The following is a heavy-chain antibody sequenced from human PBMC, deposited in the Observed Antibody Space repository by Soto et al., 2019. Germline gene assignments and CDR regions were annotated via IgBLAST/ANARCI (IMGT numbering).Heavy chain of an antibody. CDR3: ARVQQQDFFDF. Sequence: GSLRLSCAASGLTVSSNYMSWVRQAPGKGLEWVSMIYSSGYTDYADSVKGRFTISRDNSKNTLFLQMNSLRVEDTAVYYCARVQQQDFFDFWGQGSLVTVSS. J-gene: IGHJ4*02. CDR1: GLTVSSNY. CDR2: IYSSGYT. V-gene: IGHV3-53*01. D-gene: IGHD6-13*01.